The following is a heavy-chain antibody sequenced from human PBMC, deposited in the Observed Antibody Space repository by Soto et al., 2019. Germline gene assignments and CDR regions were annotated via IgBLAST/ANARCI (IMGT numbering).Heavy chain of an antibody. J-gene: IGHJ4*02. D-gene: IGHD2-15*01. Sequence: PSETLSLTCTVSGGSISSYYWSWIRQPPGKGLEWIGYIYYSGSTNYNPSLKSRVTISVDTSKNQFSLKLSSVTAADTAVYYCARGAGYCSGGSCYFDYWGQGTLVTVSS. V-gene: IGHV4-59*01. CDR2: IYYSGST. CDR3: ARGAGYCSGGSCYFDY. CDR1: GGSISSYY.